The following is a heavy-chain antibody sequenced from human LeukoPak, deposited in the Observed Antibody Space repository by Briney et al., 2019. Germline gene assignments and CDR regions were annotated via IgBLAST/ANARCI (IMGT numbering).Heavy chain of an antibody. J-gene: IGHJ3*02. CDR3: ASSYHVIAARGPHAFDI. CDR1: GYSISSGYY. Sequence: SETLSLTCTVSGYSISSGYYWGWIRQPPGKGLEWIGSIYHSGSTYYNPSLKSRVTISVDTSKNQFSLKLSSVTAADTAVYYCASSYHVIAARGPHAFDIWGQGTMVTVSS. V-gene: IGHV4-38-2*02. CDR2: IYHSGST. D-gene: IGHD6-6*01.